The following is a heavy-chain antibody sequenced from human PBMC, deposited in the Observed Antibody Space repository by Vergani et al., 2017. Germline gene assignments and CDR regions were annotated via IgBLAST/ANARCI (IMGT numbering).Heavy chain of an antibody. CDR2: ISYDGSNK. V-gene: IGHV3-30*01. D-gene: IGHD2-15*01. Sequence: QVQLVESGGGVVQPGRSLRLSCAASGFTFSSYAMHWVRQAPGKGLEWVAVISYDGSNKYYADSVKGRFTISRDNSKNTLYLQMNSLRAEDTAVYYCARDLLRTPHGFDYWGQGTLVTVSS. J-gene: IGHJ4*02. CDR1: GFTFSSYA. CDR3: ARDLLRTPHGFDY.